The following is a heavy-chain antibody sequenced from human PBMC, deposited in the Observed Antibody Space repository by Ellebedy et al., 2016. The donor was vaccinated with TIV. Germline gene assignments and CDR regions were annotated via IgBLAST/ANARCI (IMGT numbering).Heavy chain of an antibody. D-gene: IGHD3-10*01. CDR3: ARQIRVDEIPTDFDY. J-gene: IGHJ4*02. Sequence: GESLKISXKGSGYSFTSYWISWVRQMPGKGLEWMGRIDPSDSYTNYSPSFQGHVTISADKSISTAYLQWSSLKASDTAMYYCARQIRVDEIPTDFDYWGQGTLVTVSS. V-gene: IGHV5-10-1*01. CDR2: IDPSDSYT. CDR1: GYSFTSYW.